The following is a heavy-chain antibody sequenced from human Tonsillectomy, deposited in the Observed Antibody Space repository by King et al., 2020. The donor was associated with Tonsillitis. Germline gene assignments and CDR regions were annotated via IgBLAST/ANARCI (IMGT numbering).Heavy chain of an antibody. D-gene: IGHD6-6*01. J-gene: IGHJ4*02. Sequence: DVQLVESGGGLVQPGRSLRLSCAASGFTFDDYAMHWVRQAPGKGLEWVSGISWNSGSIGYADSVKGRFTISRDNAKKSLYLQMNSLRAEDTALYYCAKGFEYSSSFFYFDYWGQGTLVTVSS. CDR2: ISWNSGSI. CDR3: AKGFEYSSSFFYFDY. CDR1: GFTFDDYA. V-gene: IGHV3-9*01.